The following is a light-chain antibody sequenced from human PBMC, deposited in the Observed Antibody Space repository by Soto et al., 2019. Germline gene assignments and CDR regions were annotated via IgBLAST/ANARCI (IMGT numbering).Light chain of an antibody. CDR1: SGQSSYA. V-gene: IGLV4-69*01. CDR3: QTWGTGFQV. CDR2: LNNDGSH. Sequence: QSVLTQSPSASASLGASVKLTCTLSSGQSSYAIAWHQMQPGKGPRYLMDLNNDGSHTKGDGIPDRFSGSSSGAERYLIISSLQSEDEADYYCQTWGTGFQVFGGGTKLTVL. J-gene: IGLJ2*01.